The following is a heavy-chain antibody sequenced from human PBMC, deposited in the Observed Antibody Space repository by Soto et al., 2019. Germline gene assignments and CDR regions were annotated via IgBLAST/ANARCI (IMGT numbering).Heavy chain of an antibody. Sequence: QVHLVQSGAEVKKPGASVKVSCKASDYTFSTYGVSWVRQAPGQGLEWMGWINPYSGKTKYAQKFQGRITMTTDTSASTAYMEVRSLRSDDTAVYYCARARDMVAVVAAYFDYWGQGTLVTVSS. CDR3: ARARDMVAVVAAYFDY. CDR2: INPYSGKT. CDR1: DYTFSTYG. V-gene: IGHV1-18*01. D-gene: IGHD2-15*01. J-gene: IGHJ4*02.